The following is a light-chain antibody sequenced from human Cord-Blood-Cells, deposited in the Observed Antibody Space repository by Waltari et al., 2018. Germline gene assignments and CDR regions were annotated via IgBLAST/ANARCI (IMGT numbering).Light chain of an antibody. CDR1: SSDVGGYNY. J-gene: IGLJ1*01. CDR2: DVS. V-gene: IGLV2-11*01. Sequence: QSALTQPRSVSGSPGQSVTISCTGTSSDVGGYNYVSWYQQHPGKAPKLMLCDVSKRATGVPDRFSGSKSGNTASLTISGLQAEDEADYYCCSYAGSYTFFYVFGTGTKVTVL. CDR3: CSYAGSYTFFYV.